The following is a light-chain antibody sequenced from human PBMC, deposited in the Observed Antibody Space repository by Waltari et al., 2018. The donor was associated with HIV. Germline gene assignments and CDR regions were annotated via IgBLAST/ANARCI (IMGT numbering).Light chain of an antibody. CDR3: AAWDDSLNAWV. CDR1: SSKIGSNT. CDR2: NNN. Sequence: QSVVTQPPSASGTPGQRVTISCSGSSSKIGSNTINWFQQLPGTAPKLLIYNNNLRPSGVPDRFSGSKSGTSASLAISGLQSDDEADFYCAAWDDSLNAWVFGGGTKLTVL. J-gene: IGLJ3*02. V-gene: IGLV1-44*01.